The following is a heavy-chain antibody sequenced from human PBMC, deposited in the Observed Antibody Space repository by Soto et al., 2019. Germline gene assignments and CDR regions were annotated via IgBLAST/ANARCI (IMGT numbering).Heavy chain of an antibody. Sequence: GGSLRLSCAASGFTFSSYAMSWVRQAPGKGLEWVSAISGSGGSTYYADSVKGRFTISRDNSKNTLYLQMNSLRAEDTAVYYYAKGGALGNYYDSSGYFYYFDYWGQGTLVTVSS. CDR2: ISGSGGST. D-gene: IGHD3-22*01. CDR3: AKGGALGNYYDSSGYFYYFDY. CDR1: GFTFSSYA. J-gene: IGHJ4*02. V-gene: IGHV3-23*01.